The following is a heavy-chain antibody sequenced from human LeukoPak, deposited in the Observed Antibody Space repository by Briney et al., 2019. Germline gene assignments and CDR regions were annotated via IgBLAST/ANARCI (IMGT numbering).Heavy chain of an antibody. CDR2: IYYSGST. CDR1: GGSISSSRYY. CDR3: ARGDVDRFDP. Sequence: SETLSLTCTLSGGSISSSRYYWGWIRQPPGKGLEWIGSIYYSGSTNYNPSLKSRVTISVDTSKNQFSLKLSSVTAADTAVYYCARGDVDRFDPWGQGTLVTVSS. V-gene: IGHV4-39*07. J-gene: IGHJ5*02.